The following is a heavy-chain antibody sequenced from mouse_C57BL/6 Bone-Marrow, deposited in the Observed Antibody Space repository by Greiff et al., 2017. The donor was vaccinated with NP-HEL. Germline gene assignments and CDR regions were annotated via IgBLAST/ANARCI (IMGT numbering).Heavy chain of an antibody. Sequence: QVQLQQPGAELVKPGASVKLSCKASGYTFTSYWMHWVKQRPGQGLEWIGMIHPNSGSTNYNEKFKSKATLTVDKSSSTAYMQLSSLTSEDSAVYYCARPYYYGSSPLYYFDYWGQGTTLTVSS. D-gene: IGHD1-1*01. CDR2: IHPNSGST. CDR1: GYTFTSYW. CDR3: ARPYYYGSSPLYYFDY. V-gene: IGHV1-64*01. J-gene: IGHJ2*01.